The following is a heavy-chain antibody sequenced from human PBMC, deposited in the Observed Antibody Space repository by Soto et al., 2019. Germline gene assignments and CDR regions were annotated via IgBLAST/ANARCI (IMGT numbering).Heavy chain of an antibody. Sequence: KSSETLSLTCGVSGYPITSGFYWGWVRQSPGKGLEWIGSISYSAKTFYNPSLASRLSIAVDTSMNQFSLRLTSVTAADTALYYCTRGAGAPWVRFDSWGQRTLVTVSS. J-gene: IGHJ4*02. CDR1: GYPITSGFY. CDR2: ISYSAKT. V-gene: IGHV4-38-2*01. CDR3: TRGAGAPWVRFDS. D-gene: IGHD3-22*01.